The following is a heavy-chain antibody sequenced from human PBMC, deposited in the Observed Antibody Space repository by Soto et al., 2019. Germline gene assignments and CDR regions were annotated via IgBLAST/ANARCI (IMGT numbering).Heavy chain of an antibody. J-gene: IGHJ3*02. CDR3: ARDVRNYYGSGNAFDI. CDR1: GFTFSDYY. CDR2: ISSSSSYT. Sequence: PGGFLRLSCAASGFTFSDYYMSWIRQAPGKGLEWVSYISSSSSYTNYADSVKGRFTISRDNAKNSLYLQMNSLRAEDTAVYYCARDVRNYYGSGNAFDIWGQGTMVTVS. V-gene: IGHV3-11*06. D-gene: IGHD3-10*01.